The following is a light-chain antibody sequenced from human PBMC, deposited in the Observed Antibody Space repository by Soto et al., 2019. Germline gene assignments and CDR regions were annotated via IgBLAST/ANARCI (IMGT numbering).Light chain of an antibody. CDR2: DVI. J-gene: IGLJ1*01. V-gene: IGLV2-14*01. Sequence: QSVLTQPASVSGSPGQSITISCTGTSSDVGGYNFVSWYQQHPDKSPKLMIYDVINLPSGVSNRFSGSKSGNTASLTISGLQAEDEADYYCSSYTSISTYVFGTGTKVTVL. CDR1: SSDVGGYNF. CDR3: SSYTSISTYV.